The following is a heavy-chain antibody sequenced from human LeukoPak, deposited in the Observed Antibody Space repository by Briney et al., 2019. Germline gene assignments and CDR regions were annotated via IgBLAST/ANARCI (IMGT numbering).Heavy chain of an antibody. CDR1: QIIFSDYG. D-gene: IGHD1-26*01. CDR2: IWYDGSNK. CDR3: ARGVGGSYYIDAFDI. V-gene: IGHV3-33*01. J-gene: IGHJ3*02. Sequence: TGGSLRLSCAASQIIFSDYGMHWVRQAPGKGLEWVAVIWYDGSNKYYADSVKGRFTISRDNSKNTLYLQMNSLRAEDTAVYYCARGVGGSYYIDAFDIWGQGTMVTVSS.